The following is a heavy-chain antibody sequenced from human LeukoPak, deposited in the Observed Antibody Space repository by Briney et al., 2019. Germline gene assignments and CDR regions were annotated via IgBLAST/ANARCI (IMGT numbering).Heavy chain of an antibody. CDR1: GGSISSYY. CDR2: IYYSGST. J-gene: IGHJ4*02. CDR3: ASAKAPRQQLFDY. V-gene: IGHV4-59*01. Sequence: PSETLSLTCTVSGGSISSYYWSWIRQPPGKGLEWIGYIYYSGSTNYNPSLKSRVTISVDTSKNQFSLKLSSVTAADTAVYYCASAKAPRQQLFDYWGQGTLVTVSS. D-gene: IGHD6-13*01.